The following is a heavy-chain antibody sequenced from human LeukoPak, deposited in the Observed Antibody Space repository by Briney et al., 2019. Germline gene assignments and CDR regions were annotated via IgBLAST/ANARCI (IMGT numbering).Heavy chain of an antibody. CDR2: IKQDGSEK. V-gene: IGHV3-7*01. CDR3: ARDGYSYGSGYYGMDV. CDR1: GFTFSNAW. Sequence: PGGSLRLSCAASGFTFSNAWMSWVRQAPGKGLEWVANIKQDGSEKYYVDSVKGRFTISRDNAKNSLYLQMNSLRAEDTAVYYCARDGYSYGSGYYGMDVWGQGTTVTVSS. J-gene: IGHJ6*02. D-gene: IGHD5-18*01.